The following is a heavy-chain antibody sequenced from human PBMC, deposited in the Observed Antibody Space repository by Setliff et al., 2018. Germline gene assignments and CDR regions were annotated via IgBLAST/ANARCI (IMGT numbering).Heavy chain of an antibody. D-gene: IGHD6-19*01. J-gene: IGHJ4*02. CDR2: IYPRDSDT. CDR1: GYSFTSYW. CDR3: ARRAYISSAWFFDS. Sequence: GESLKISCQGSGYSFTSYWIGWVRQMPGKGLEWMGIIYPRDSDTRDSPSFQGQVTMSADKSISTAYLQWSSLKSSDTAMYYCARRAYISSAWFFDSWGQGTLVTVSS. V-gene: IGHV5-51*01.